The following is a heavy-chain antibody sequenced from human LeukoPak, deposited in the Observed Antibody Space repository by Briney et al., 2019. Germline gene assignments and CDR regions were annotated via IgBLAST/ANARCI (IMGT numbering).Heavy chain of an antibody. V-gene: IGHV1-8*01. CDR3: ASQSRGPAHYYYYGMDV. CDR2: MNPNSGNT. D-gene: IGHD3-10*01. CDR1: GYTFTSYD. J-gene: IGHJ6*02. Sequence: GASVKVSCKASGYTFTSYDINWVRQATGQGLEWMGWMNPNSGNTGYAQKFQGRVTMTRNTCISTAYMELSSLRSEDTAVYYCASQSRGPAHYYYYGMDVWGQGTTVTVSS.